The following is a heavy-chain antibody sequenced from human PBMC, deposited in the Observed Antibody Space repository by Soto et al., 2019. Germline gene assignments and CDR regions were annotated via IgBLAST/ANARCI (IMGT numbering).Heavy chain of an antibody. CDR3: ARGYDSRSFEIYYYYYGMDV. CDR2: IYYSGST. Sequence: SETLSLTCTVSGGSISSGDYYWSWIRQPPGKGLEWIGYIYYSGSTYYNPSLKSRVTISVDTSKNQFSLKLSSVTAADTAVYYCARGYDSRSFEIYYYYYGMDVWGQGTTVTVSS. J-gene: IGHJ6*02. V-gene: IGHV4-30-4*01. CDR1: GGSISSGDYY. D-gene: IGHD3-22*01.